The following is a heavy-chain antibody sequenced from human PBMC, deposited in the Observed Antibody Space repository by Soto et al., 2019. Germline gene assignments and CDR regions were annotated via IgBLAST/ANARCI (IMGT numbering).Heavy chain of an antibody. J-gene: IGHJ4*02. Sequence: QVQLQQWGAGLLKPSETLSLTCAVYGGSFSGYYWSWIRQPPGKGLEWIGEINHSGSTNYNPSLKGRVTISVDTSKNQFSVKLSSVTAADTAVYYCARGQVVPDGMDFDYWGQGTLVTVSS. V-gene: IGHV4-34*01. CDR2: INHSGST. CDR3: ARGQVVPDGMDFDY. D-gene: IGHD2-2*01. CDR1: GGSFSGYY.